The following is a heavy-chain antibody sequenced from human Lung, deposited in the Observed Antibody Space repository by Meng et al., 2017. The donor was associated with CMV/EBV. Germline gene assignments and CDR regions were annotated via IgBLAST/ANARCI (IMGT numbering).Heavy chain of an antibody. CDR1: GFIFGSHS. D-gene: IGHD3-3*01. CDR2: ITGDSTYK. J-gene: IGHJ3*01. Sequence: GGSLRLXCAASGFIFGSHSMNWVRQAPGKGLECVSSITGDSTYKHYADSLKGRFTISRDNAKNSLYLKMNSLRAEDTAFYYCARDSDDYVFWSAYYTDAFDFWGQGXMVTVSS. V-gene: IGHV3-21*01. CDR3: ARDSDDYVFWSAYYTDAFDF.